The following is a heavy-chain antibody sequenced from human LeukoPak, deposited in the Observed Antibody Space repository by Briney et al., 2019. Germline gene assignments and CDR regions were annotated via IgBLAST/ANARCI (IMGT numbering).Heavy chain of an antibody. CDR1: GFTFSNYW. D-gene: IGHD6-19*01. J-gene: IGHJ5*02. CDR2: INSDARST. V-gene: IGHV3-74*01. CDR3: ARGADTGYSSDS. Sequence: GSLRLSCAASGFTFSNYWMHWVRQAPGKGLVWVSRINSDARSTSYADSVKGRFTISRDNAKNTLYLQMNSLRAEDTAVYYCARGADTGYSSDSWGQGTLVTVSS.